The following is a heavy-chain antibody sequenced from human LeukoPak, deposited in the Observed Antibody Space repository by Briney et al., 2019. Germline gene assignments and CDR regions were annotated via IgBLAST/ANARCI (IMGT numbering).Heavy chain of an antibody. V-gene: IGHV3-30*01. CDR1: GFTFRSYA. CDR2: ISYDGSNK. J-gene: IGHJ6*03. Sequence: GGSLRLSCVASGFTFRSYAMHWVRQAPGKGLEWVAVISYDGSNKYYADAVKGRFTISRDNPQNTLYLQMNSLRAEDTAVYYCARMGPKPSYYFYYMDVWGKGTTVTVSS. CDR3: ARMGPKPSYYFYYMDV.